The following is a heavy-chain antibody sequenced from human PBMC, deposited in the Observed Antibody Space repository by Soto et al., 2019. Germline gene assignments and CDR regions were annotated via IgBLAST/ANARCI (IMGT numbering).Heavy chain of an antibody. CDR2: IWYDGSNK. CDR1: GFTFSSYG. J-gene: IGHJ4*02. V-gene: IGHV3-33*01. D-gene: IGHD3-22*01. Sequence: GGSLRLSCAASGFTFSSYGMHWVRQAPGKGLEWVAVIWYDGSNKYYADSVKGRFTISRDNSKNTLYLQMNSLRAEDTAVYYCARDVVVYYDSSGYFDYWGQGTLVTVSS. CDR3: ARDVVVYYDSSGYFDY.